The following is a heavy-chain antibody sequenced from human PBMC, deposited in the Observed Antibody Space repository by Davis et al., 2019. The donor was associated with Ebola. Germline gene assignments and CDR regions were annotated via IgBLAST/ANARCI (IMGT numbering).Heavy chain of an antibody. CDR1: GFTFSSYW. Sequence: GESLKISCAASGFTFSSYWMSWVRQAPGKGLEWVANIKQDGSEKYYVDSVKGRFTISRDNSKNTLHLQMNSLRPEDTALYYCAKEGGTYYYYGMDVWGKGTTVTVSS. CDR2: IKQDGSEK. J-gene: IGHJ6*04. D-gene: IGHD1-26*01. CDR3: AKEGGTYYYYGMDV. V-gene: IGHV3-7*01.